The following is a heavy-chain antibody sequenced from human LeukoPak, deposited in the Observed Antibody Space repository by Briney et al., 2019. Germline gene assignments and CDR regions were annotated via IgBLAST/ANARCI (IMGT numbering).Heavy chain of an antibody. CDR3: ARHGVNGDYGFDD. Sequence: GESLKISCQGSGYSFTSYWIGWVRQMPGKGLEWMGIIYPGDSDTRYSPSFQGQVTISADKPISTAYLQWSSLKASDTAMYYCARHGVNGDYGFDDWGQGTLVSVSS. D-gene: IGHD4-17*01. CDR1: GYSFTSYW. J-gene: IGHJ4*02. V-gene: IGHV5-51*01. CDR2: IYPGDSDT.